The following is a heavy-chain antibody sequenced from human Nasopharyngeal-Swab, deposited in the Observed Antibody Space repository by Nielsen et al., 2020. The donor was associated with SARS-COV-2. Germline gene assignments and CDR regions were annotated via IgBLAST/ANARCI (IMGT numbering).Heavy chain of an antibody. CDR3: ARGSSVHTFDV. J-gene: IGHJ3*01. D-gene: IGHD3-10*01. CDR2: IWYDGSNK. CDR1: GFRFSTYG. V-gene: IGHV3-33*01. Sequence: GESLKISCAASGFRFSTYGMHWVRQSPVKGLEWLTNIWYDGSNKYYADSVKGRFTVSRDNSKNTLFLEMDSLRVEDTAVYYCARGSSVHTFDVWGQGTEVTVSS.